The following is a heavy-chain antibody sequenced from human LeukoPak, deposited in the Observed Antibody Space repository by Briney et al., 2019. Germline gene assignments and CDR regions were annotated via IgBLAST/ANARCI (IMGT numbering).Heavy chain of an antibody. D-gene: IGHD3-10*01. CDR2: INPSGGST. V-gene: IGHV1-46*01. CDR3: ATPQLLWFGELND. Sequence: ASVKVSCKASGYTFATYDINWVRQAPGQGLEWMGIINPSGGSTSYAQKFQGRVTMTRDTSTSTVYMELSSLRSEDTAVYYCATPQLLWFGELNDWGQGTLVTVSS. CDR1: GYTFATYD. J-gene: IGHJ4*02.